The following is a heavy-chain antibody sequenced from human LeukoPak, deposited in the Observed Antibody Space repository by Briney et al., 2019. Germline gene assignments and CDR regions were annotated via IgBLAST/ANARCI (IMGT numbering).Heavy chain of an antibody. CDR1: GFTFSSYA. D-gene: IGHD2-15*01. CDR2: ISYDGSNK. CDR3: ARDAGVYCSGGSCYEGFNWFDP. V-gene: IGHV3-30*07. Sequence: QSGRSLRLSCAASGFTFSSYAMHWVRQAPGKGLEWVAVISYDGSNKYYADSVKGRFTISRDNAKNSLYLQMNSLRAEDTAVYYCARDAGVYCSGGSCYEGFNWFDPWGQGTLATVSS. J-gene: IGHJ5*02.